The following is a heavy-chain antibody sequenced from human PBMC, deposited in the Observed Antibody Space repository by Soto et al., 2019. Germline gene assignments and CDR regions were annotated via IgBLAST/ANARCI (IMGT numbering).Heavy chain of an antibody. V-gene: IGHV3-30*18. D-gene: IGHD3-10*01. CDR2: ISFDGSTK. J-gene: IGHJ4*02. Sequence: QVQLVESGGGVVQPGRSLRLSCAASGFTFSSYGMHWVRQAPGKGLEWVAVISFDGSTKYYADSVKGRFTISRDNSKNTLYLQMNSLTADDMAVYYCAKEADQYVSWSYDNWGQGTQVTVSS. CDR1: GFTFSSYG. CDR3: AKEADQYVSWSYDN.